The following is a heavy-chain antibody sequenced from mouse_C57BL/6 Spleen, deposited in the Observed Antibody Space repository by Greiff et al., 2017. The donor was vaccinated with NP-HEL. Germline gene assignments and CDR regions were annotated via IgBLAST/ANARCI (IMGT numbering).Heavy chain of an antibody. J-gene: IGHJ3*01. V-gene: IGHV1-37*01. CDR2: INPYNGDT. CDR1: GYSFTGYF. D-gene: IGHD1-1*01. Sequence: VQLQQSGPELVKPGASVKISCKASGYSFTGYFMNWVKQSHGKSLEWIGRINPYNGDTFYNQKFKGKATLTVDKSSSTALMELLSLTSEDFAVYYGARGDYYGSSYEAWFAYWGQGTLVTVSA. CDR3: ARGDYYGSSYEAWFAY.